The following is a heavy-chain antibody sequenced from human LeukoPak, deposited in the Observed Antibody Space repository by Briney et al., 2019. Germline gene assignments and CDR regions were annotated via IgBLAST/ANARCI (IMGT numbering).Heavy chain of an antibody. CDR1: GYTFTSYD. J-gene: IGHJ6*02. D-gene: IGHD3-3*01. Sequence: ASVKVSCKASGYTFTSYDINWVRQATGQGLEWMGWMNPNSGNTGYAQKFQGRVTMTRNTSISTAYMELSSLRSVDTAVYYCASGLIFGVVISPDYYYYGMDVWGQGTTVTVSS. CDR3: ASGLIFGVVISPDYYYYGMDV. CDR2: MNPNSGNT. V-gene: IGHV1-8*01.